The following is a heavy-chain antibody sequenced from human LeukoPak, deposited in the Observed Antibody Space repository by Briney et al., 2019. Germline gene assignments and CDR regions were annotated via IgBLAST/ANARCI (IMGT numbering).Heavy chain of an antibody. D-gene: IGHD2-2*01. J-gene: IGHJ3*02. CDR2: ISDTSSKM. Sequence: GGSLRLSCAASGFTFSSYTLTWVRQAPGKGLEWVSSISDTSSKMFYADSVKGRFTISRDNSKNTLYLQMNSLRAEDTAVYYCAKDMWGYCSSTSCGGAFDIWGQGTMVTVSS. CDR1: GFTFSSYT. CDR3: AKDMWGYCSSTSCGGAFDI. V-gene: IGHV3-21*01.